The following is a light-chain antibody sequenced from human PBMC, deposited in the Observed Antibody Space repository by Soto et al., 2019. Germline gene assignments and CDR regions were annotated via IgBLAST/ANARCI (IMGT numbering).Light chain of an antibody. Sequence: EIVLPQSPTTLSVSPGESATLSCRASQSVRTYLAWYQVKPGQAPRLLIYDASRRASGVPARFSGSGSGTDFTLTISSLEPEDLALYYCQKRNTWPPITVGQGTRLEIK. CDR1: QSVRTY. CDR3: QKRNTWPPIT. CDR2: DAS. J-gene: IGKJ5*01. V-gene: IGKV3-11*01.